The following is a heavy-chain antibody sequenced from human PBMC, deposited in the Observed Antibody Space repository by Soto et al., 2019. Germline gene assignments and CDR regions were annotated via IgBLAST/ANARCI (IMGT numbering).Heavy chain of an antibody. J-gene: IGHJ4*02. CDR3: AGGRDQPPVGLYFES. V-gene: IGHV1-69*13. Sequence: RASVKVSCKASGGAFTDYIFDWVRQAPGQGLEWMGGIIPMFGTPKYAQKFQHRVTISADVSTGTAYMELTRLRFDDTAVYYCAGGRDQPPVGLYFESWGEGTRVTVSS. CDR1: GGAFTDYI. D-gene: IGHD1-26*01. CDR2: IIPMFGTP.